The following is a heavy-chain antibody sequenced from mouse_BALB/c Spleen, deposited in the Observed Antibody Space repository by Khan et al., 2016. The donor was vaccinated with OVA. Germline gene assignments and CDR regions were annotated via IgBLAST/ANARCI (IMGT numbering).Heavy chain of an antibody. V-gene: IGHV2-6-1*01. J-gene: IGHJ4*01. D-gene: IGHD2-4*01. Sequence: QVQLKESGPGLVAPSQSLSITCTISGFSLTNYGIHWVRQPPGKGLEWLVLMWRDGSTTYNSALKSRLTISKDNSKSQVFLKMNSLQTDDTAMYFCARQPYYHYNVMDYWGQGTSVTVSS. CDR1: GFSLTNYG. CDR2: MWRDGST. CDR3: ARQPYYHYNVMDY.